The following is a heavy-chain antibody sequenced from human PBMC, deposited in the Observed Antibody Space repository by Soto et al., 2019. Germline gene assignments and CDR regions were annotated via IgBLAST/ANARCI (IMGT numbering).Heavy chain of an antibody. J-gene: IGHJ4*02. D-gene: IGHD5-18*01. Sequence: QITLKESGPTLVKPTQTLTLTCTFSGFSLSTNAVGVGWIRQPPGKALEWLALIYWDDDKRYSPSLKSRLTITNDTSKKQVVLTMTNMDPLDTATYYCAPGYSYAHYFVSWGQGTLVTVSS. V-gene: IGHV2-5*02. CDR1: GFSLSTNAVG. CDR2: IYWDDDK. CDR3: APGYSYAHYFVS.